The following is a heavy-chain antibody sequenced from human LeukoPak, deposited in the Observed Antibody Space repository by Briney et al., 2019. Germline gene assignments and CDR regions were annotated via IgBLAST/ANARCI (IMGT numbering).Heavy chain of an antibody. J-gene: IGHJ4*02. D-gene: IGHD3-22*01. CDR1: GFTFSSYW. CDR2: INSDGSAT. V-gene: IGHV3-74*01. CDR3: ARGYYDSRGDY. Sequence: GGSLRLSCAASGFTFSSYWMHWVRQAPGKGLVWVSRINSDGSATRYADSVKGRFTISRDNAKNTLYLQMNSLRAEDTAVYYCARGYYDSRGDYWGQGTLVTVSS.